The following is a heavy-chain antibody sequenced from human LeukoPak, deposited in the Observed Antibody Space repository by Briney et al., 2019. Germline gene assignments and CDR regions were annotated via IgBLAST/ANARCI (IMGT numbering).Heavy chain of an antibody. V-gene: IGHV3-23*01. CDR1: GFTFSNYA. CDR2: ISSSGGST. CDR3: VKDLRSDFMGVLSRYLSY. J-gene: IGHJ4*02. Sequence: PGGSLRLSCAASGFTFSNYAMNWVRQAPGKGLEWVSSISSSGGSTYYADSVKGRFTISRDNSKSTLYLQMSSLRAEDTAVYLCVKDLRSDFMGVLSRYLSYWGQGTLVTVSS. D-gene: IGHD2/OR15-2a*01.